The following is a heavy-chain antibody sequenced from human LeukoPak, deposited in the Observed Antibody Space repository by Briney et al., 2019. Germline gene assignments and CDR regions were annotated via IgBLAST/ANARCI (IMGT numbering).Heavy chain of an antibody. CDR2: IYSGGNT. Sequence: GGSLRLSCTTSGFTVSSNYMSWVRQAPGKGLEWVSVIYSGGNTYYADSVKGRFTISRDNSKNTLYLQMISLRAEDTAVYYCARDRMYSSSWYGDVWGKGTTVTVSS. J-gene: IGHJ6*04. V-gene: IGHV3-66*01. CDR1: GFTVSSNY. D-gene: IGHD6-13*01. CDR3: ARDRMYSSSWYGDV.